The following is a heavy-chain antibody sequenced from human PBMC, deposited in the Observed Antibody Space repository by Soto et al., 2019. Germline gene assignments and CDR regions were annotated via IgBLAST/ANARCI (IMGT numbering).Heavy chain of an antibody. D-gene: IGHD6-19*01. J-gene: IGHJ2*01. CDR2: ISGSGGST. CDR3: AKDGIAVAGTYGYFDL. Sequence: EVQLLESGGGLVQPGGSLRLSCAASGFTFSSYAMSWVRQAPGKGLEWVSAISGSGGSTYYADSVKGRFTISRDNSKNTLYLQINSLRAEDTAVYYCAKDGIAVAGTYGYFDLWGRGTLVTVSS. CDR1: GFTFSSYA. V-gene: IGHV3-23*01.